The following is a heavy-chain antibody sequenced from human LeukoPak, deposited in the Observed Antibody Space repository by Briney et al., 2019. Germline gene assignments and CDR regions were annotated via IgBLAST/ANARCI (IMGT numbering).Heavy chain of an antibody. J-gene: IGHJ6*03. D-gene: IGHD3-10*01. V-gene: IGHV4-38-2*02. CDR3: ARDGSYGSSYYYYMDV. CDR2: IYHSGST. Sequence: SETLSLTCTVSGYSISSGYYWGWIRPPPGKGLEWIGSIYHSGSTYYNPSLKSRVTISVDTSKNQFSLKLSSVTAADTAVYYCARDGSYGSSYYYYMDVWGKGTTVTVSS. CDR1: GYSISSGYY.